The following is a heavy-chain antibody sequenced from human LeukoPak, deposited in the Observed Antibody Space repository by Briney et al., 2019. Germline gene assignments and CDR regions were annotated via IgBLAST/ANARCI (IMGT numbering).Heavy chain of an antibody. CDR2: IYRTGNT. CDR3: ARGDCSSTICYSPMDV. Sequence: SETLSLTCTVSGYSINSGYCWVWIRQPPGKGLEWIGGIYRTGNTNYNPSLKSRVTISLDTSKNQFSLKVSSVTAADTAVYYCARGDCSSTICYSPMDVWGKGTTVTVSS. V-gene: IGHV4-38-2*02. D-gene: IGHD2-2*01. J-gene: IGHJ6*03. CDR1: GYSINSGYC.